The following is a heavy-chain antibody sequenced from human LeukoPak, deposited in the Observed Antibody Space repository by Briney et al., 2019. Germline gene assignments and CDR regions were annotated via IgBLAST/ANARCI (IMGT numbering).Heavy chain of an antibody. V-gene: IGHV3-7*01. CDR3: ARERDRGVTSPYFDY. Sequence: SGGSLRLSCGGSGFSLTGFPMSWIRQAPGKGLEWVAYIKADGTEKYYLDSVRGRFTISRDSAKNSLFLQMDSLGTDDTAVYYCARERDRGVTSPYFDYWGQGSLVTVSS. CDR1: GFSLTGFP. D-gene: IGHD2-21*02. CDR2: IKADGTEK. J-gene: IGHJ4*02.